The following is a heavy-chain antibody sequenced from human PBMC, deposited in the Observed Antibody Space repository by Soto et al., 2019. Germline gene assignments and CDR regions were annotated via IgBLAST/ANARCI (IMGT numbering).Heavy chain of an antibody. CDR2: ISSSSSYI. CDR1: GFKFSSYS. V-gene: IGHV3-21*01. CDR3: ARDRGGPLDV. D-gene: IGHD3-10*01. Sequence: EVQLVESGGGLVKPGGSLRLSCAASGFKFSSYSMNWVRQAPGKGLEWVSSISSSSSYIYYIHSVKGRFTISRDNARNALYLQMNSLRVEDAAVYYCARDRGGPLDVLGQGTTVTVSS. J-gene: IGHJ6*02.